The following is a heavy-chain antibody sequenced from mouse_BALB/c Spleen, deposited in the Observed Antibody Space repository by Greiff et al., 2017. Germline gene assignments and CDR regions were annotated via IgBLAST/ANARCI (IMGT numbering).Heavy chain of an antibody. D-gene: IGHD2-4*01. J-gene: IGHJ4*01. Sequence: EVKLVESGGGLVQPGGSRKLSCAASGFTFSSFGMHWVRQAPEKGLEWVAYISSGSSTIYYADTVKGRFTISRDNPKNTLFLQMTSLRSEDTAMYYCARRGVYDYDVPYYAMDYWGQGTSVTVSS. V-gene: IGHV5-17*02. CDR2: ISSGSSTI. CDR3: ARRGVYDYDVPYYAMDY. CDR1: GFTFSSFG.